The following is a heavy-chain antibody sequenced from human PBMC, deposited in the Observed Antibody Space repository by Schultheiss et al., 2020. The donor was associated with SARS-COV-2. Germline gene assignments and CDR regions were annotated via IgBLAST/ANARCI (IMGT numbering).Heavy chain of an antibody. Sequence: GGSLRLSCAASGFTFSSYAMSWVRQAPGKGLEWVSAISGSGGSTYYADSVKGRFTISRDNSKNTLYLQMNSLRAEDTAVYYCARGVVTAILERYFDLWGRGTLVTVSS. J-gene: IGHJ2*01. CDR1: GFTFSSYA. CDR3: ARGVVTAILERYFDL. D-gene: IGHD2-21*02. CDR2: ISGSGGST. V-gene: IGHV3-23*01.